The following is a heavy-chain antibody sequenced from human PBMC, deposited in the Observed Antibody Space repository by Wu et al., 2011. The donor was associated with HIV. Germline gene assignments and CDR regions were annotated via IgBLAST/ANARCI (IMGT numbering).Heavy chain of an antibody. CDR3: ARSSLPHYDVLTEYYNSPDYFAH. D-gene: IGHD3-9*01. CDR1: GYTFISYG. CDR2: ISPYNGNT. J-gene: IGHJ4*02. Sequence: QVQLVQSGAEVKKPGASVKVSCKASGYTFISYGISWVRQAPGQGLEWMGWISPYNGNTNFAQNLQGRVAMTTDTSTSTAYMELRSLEFDDTAVYFCARSSLPHYDVLTEYYNSPDYFAHWGQGTLVTVSS. V-gene: IGHV1-18*01.